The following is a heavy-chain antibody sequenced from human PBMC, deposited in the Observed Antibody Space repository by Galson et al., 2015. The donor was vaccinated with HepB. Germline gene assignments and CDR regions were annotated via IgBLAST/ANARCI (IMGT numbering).Heavy chain of an antibody. V-gene: IGHV4-4*02. CDR1: GGSISSSNW. CDR3: ARRGGDGYWFFDY. CDR2: IYHSGGT. J-gene: IGHJ4*02. Sequence: TLSLTCAVSGGSISSSNWWSWVRQPPGKGLEWIGEIYHSGGTNYNPSLKSRVTISVDKSKNQFSLKLSSVTAADTAVYYCARRGGDGYWFFDYWGQGTLVTVSS. D-gene: IGHD5-24*01.